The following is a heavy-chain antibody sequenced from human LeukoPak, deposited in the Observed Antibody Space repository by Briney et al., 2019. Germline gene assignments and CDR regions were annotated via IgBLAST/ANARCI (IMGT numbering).Heavy chain of an antibody. Sequence: SETLSLTCTVSGGSISSGSYYWSWIRQPAGKGLEWIGRIYTSGSTNYNPSLKSRVTISVDTSKNQFSLKLSSVTAADTAVYYCASSLGTYYYDSSGYYRSDDYRGQGTLVTVSS. CDR2: IYTSGST. CDR3: ASSLGTYYYDSSGYYRSDDY. D-gene: IGHD3-22*01. V-gene: IGHV4-61*02. CDR1: GGSISSGSYY. J-gene: IGHJ4*02.